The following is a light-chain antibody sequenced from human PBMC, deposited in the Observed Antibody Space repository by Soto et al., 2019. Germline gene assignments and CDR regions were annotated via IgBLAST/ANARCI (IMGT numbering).Light chain of an antibody. J-gene: IGKJ5*01. V-gene: IGKV1-12*01. CDR1: QGISTW. CDR2: GAS. Sequence: TITCRASQGISTWLAWYQQKAGKAPNLLIYGASNLHSGVPSRFSGSGSGTNFTLTISSLQPEDFATYYCQQANSFPITFGQGTRLEIK. CDR3: QQANSFPIT.